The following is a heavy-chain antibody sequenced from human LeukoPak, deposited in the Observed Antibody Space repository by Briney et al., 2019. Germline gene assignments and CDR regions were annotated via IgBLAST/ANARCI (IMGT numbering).Heavy chain of an antibody. J-gene: IGHJ4*02. D-gene: IGHD6-13*01. CDR2: ISGSDGST. V-gene: IGHV3-23*01. Sequence: GGSLRLSCAASGFTFSSYAMSWVRQAPGKGLEWVSAISGSDGSTYYADSVKGRFTISRDNSKNTLYLQMNSLRAEDTAVYYCAKADSSSWYYFDYWGQGTLVTVSS. CDR3: AKADSSSWYYFDY. CDR1: GFTFSSYA.